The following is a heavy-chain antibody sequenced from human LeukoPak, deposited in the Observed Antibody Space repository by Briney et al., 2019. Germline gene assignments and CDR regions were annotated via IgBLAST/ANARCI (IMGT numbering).Heavy chain of an antibody. J-gene: IGHJ4*02. CDR3: TTYYYDSSGYYAPD. CDR2: IHHSGST. CDR1: GGSISSSNW. Sequence: SETLSLPFSVSGGSISSSNWWRWVRQSPGKGLEWIGEIHHSGSTNYNPSLKSRVTISVDKSKNQFSLKLSSVTAADTAVYYCTTYYYDSSGYYAPDWGQGTLVTVSS. V-gene: IGHV4-4*02. D-gene: IGHD3-22*01.